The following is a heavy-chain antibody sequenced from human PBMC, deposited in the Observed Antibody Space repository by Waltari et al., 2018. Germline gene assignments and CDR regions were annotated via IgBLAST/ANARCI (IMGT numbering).Heavy chain of an antibody. D-gene: IGHD5-12*01. CDR2: INHSGST. Sequence: QVQLQQWGAGLLKPSETLSLTCAVYGGSFSGYYWSWIRQPPGKGLEWIGEINHSGSTNYNPSLKSRVTISVDTSKNQFSLKLSSVTAADTAVYYCARDEGDSGYDFATGYYYGMDVWGQGTTVTVSS. V-gene: IGHV4-34*01. J-gene: IGHJ6*02. CDR3: ARDEGDSGYDFATGYYYGMDV. CDR1: GGSFSGYY.